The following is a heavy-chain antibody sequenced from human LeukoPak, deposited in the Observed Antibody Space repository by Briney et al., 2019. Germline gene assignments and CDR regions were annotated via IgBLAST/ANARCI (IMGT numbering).Heavy chain of an antibody. CDR3: ARDGSHAFDI. Sequence: GGSLRRSCAASGFTFSSYSMNWVRQAPGKGLEWVSSISSSSSYIYYADSVKGRFTISRDNAKNSLYLQMNSLRAEDTAVYYCARDGSHAFDIWGQGTMVTVSS. V-gene: IGHV3-21*01. CDR2: ISSSSSYI. CDR1: GFTFSSYS. J-gene: IGHJ3*02.